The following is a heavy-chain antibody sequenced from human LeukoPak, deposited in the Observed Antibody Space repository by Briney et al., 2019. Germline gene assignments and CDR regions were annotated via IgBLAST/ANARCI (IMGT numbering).Heavy chain of an antibody. V-gene: IGHV1-46*01. CDR3: ARAPELYSSSRSVFDY. J-gene: IGHJ4*02. CDR2: INPSGGST. D-gene: IGHD6-13*01. CDR1: GYTFTSYY. Sequence: ASVKVSCKASGYTFTSYYMHWVRQAPGQGLEWMGIINPSGGSTSYAQKFQGRVTMTRDTSTSTVYMELSSLRSGDTAVYYCARAPELYSSSRSVFDYWGQGTLVTVSS.